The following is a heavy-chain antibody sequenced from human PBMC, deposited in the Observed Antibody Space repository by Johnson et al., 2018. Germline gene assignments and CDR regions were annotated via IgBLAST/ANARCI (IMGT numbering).Heavy chain of an antibody. CDR1: GLSFNNYG. CDR3: TKDRLSGSSGWFFYCVDV. CDR2: VSHDGSTK. D-gene: IGHD6-19*01. J-gene: IGHJ6*02. Sequence: QVQLVESGGGVVQPGRSLRLSCAAPGLSFNNYGMHWVRQAPGKGLEGVAVVSHDGSTKWYADSVQGRFPISRDNSKNRLYRQRNSRRPEETAIYYCTKDRLSGSSGWFFYCVDVWGQGTTVTVAS. V-gene: IGHV3-30*18.